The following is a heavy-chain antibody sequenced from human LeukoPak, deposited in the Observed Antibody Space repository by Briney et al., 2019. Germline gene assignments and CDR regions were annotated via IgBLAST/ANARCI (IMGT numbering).Heavy chain of an antibody. Sequence: PGGSLRLSCAASGLTFSNYGMHWVRQAPGKGLEGVAFIRYEGNNNYYADSAQGRFNISRDNSKNTLYLQMNGLRAEDTAVYYCAKAGNLGGSNCLYYYYYMDVWGKGTTVTISS. CDR2: IRYEGNNN. V-gene: IGHV3-30*02. D-gene: IGHD1-26*01. CDR1: GLTFSNYG. CDR3: AKAGNLGGSNCLYYYYYMDV. J-gene: IGHJ6*03.